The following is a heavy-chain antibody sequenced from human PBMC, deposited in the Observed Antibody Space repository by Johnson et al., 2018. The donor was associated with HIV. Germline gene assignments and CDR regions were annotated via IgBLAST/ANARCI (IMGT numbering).Heavy chain of an antibody. Sequence: VQLVESGGGLVQPGRSLRLSCAASGFTFDDYAMHWVRQGPGKGLEWVSGINWNSGTLGYVDSMKGRFTISRDNAKTSLYLQMSSLRAEDTALYYCARDGMAATKANIWGQGTMVTVSS. CDR3: ARDGMAATKANI. J-gene: IGHJ3*02. V-gene: IGHV3-9*01. CDR1: GFTFDDYA. D-gene: IGHD1-14*01. CDR2: INWNSGTL.